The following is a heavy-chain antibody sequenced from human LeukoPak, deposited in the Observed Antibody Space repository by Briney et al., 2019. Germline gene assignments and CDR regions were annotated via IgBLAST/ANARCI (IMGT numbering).Heavy chain of an antibody. CDR2: INWNGGST. J-gene: IGHJ3*02. CDR3: ARVWRAGITMIVVAYAFDI. CDR1: GFTFDDYG. D-gene: IGHD3-22*01. V-gene: IGHV3-20*04. Sequence: GGSLRLSCAASGFTFDDYGMSWVRQAPGKGLEWVSGINWNGGSTGYADSVKVRFTISRDNAKNSLYLQMNSLRAEDTALYYCARVWRAGITMIVVAYAFDIWGQGTMVTVSS.